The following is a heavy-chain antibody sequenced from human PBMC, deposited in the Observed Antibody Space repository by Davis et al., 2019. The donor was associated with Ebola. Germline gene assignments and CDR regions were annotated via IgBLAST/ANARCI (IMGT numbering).Heavy chain of an antibody. J-gene: IGHJ6*04. D-gene: IGHD6-19*01. V-gene: IGHV3-23*01. CDR3: AKGGSGWPSDYSYGMGV. Sequence: GGSLRLSCAASGFTFSSYAMSWVRQAPGKGLEWVSEITGGGARTYYADPVKGRFTISRENSKNTLYLQMSSLRAEDTAVYYCAKGGSGWPSDYSYGMGVWGKGTTVTVSS. CDR2: ITGGGART. CDR1: GFTFSSYA.